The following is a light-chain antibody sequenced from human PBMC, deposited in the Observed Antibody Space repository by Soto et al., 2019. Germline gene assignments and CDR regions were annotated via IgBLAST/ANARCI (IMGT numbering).Light chain of an antibody. V-gene: IGKV3-15*01. CDR3: QQYHTSPIT. J-gene: IGKJ4*01. CDR2: GVS. CDR1: QGVSRK. Sequence: DIVMTHAPATLSVAPGERVTFSCRASQGVSRKLAWYQHKPGQAPMLLISGVSTGATGIPARFSGSGSGTEFTLTISSLQSEDGAIYYCQQYHTSPITFGGGTKVEIK.